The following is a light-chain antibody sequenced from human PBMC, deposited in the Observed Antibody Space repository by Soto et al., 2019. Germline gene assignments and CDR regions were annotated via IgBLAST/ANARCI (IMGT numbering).Light chain of an antibody. J-gene: IGKJ3*01. Sequence: DIVLTQSPATLSLSPGERATLSCRASQSVSSYLAWYQQKPGQAPRLLIYDASNRATGIPARFSGSGSGTDFTLTISSLEPEDFAVYYCQQRSNWPPLFTVGPGTKVDIK. CDR3: QQRSNWPPLFT. V-gene: IGKV3-11*01. CDR2: DAS. CDR1: QSVSSY.